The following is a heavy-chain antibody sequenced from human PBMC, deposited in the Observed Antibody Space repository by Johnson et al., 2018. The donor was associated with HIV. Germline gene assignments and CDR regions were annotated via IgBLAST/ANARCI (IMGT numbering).Heavy chain of an antibody. Sequence: QVQLVESGGGVVQPGGSLRLSCAASGFTFSSYGMHWVRQAPGKGLEWVAFIRYDGSNKYYADSVTGRFTISRDNSKNTLYLQMNSLRAEDTAMYYCAKGQSSGYPKDAFDIWGRGTIVTISS. CDR3: AKGQSSGYPKDAFDI. V-gene: IGHV3-30*02. D-gene: IGHD3-22*01. CDR2: IRYDGSNK. J-gene: IGHJ3*02. CDR1: GFTFSSYG.